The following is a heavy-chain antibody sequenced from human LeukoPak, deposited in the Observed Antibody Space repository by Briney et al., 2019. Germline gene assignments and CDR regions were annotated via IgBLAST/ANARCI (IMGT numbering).Heavy chain of an antibody. CDR3: ARHTLDY. V-gene: IGHV4-39*01. J-gene: IGHJ4*02. CDR2: IYYSGIT. Sequence: SETLSLXCTVSGGSISSSSYYWGWIRQPPGKGLEWIGSIYYSGITYYNPSLKSRVTISVDTSKNQFSLELSSVTAADTAVYYCARHTLDYWGQRTLVTVSS. CDR1: GGSISSSSYY.